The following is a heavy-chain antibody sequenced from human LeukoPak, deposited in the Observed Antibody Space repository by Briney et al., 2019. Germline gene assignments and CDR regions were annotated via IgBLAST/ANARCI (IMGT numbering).Heavy chain of an antibody. Sequence: ASVKVSCKASGGTFSSYAISWVRQAPGQGLEWMGGIIPIFGTANYAQKFQGRVTITADESTSTAYMELSSLRSEDTAVYYCARGTICSSTSCPIGFGAFDIWGQGTMVTVSS. V-gene: IGHV1-69*13. CDR3: ARGTICSSTSCPIGFGAFDI. D-gene: IGHD2-2*01. J-gene: IGHJ3*02. CDR2: IIPIFGTA. CDR1: GGTFSSYA.